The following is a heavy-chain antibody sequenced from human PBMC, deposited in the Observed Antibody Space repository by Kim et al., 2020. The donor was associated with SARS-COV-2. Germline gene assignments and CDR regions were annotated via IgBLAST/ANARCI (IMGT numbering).Heavy chain of an antibody. Sequence: SETLSLTCTVSGGSISSSSYYWGWIRQPPGKGLEWIGSIYYSGSTYYNPSLKSRVTISVDTSKNQFSLKLSSVTAADTAVYYCARPPAYSGYKYYFDYWGQGTLVTVSS. CDR3: ARPPAYSGYKYYFDY. D-gene: IGHD5-12*01. CDR2: IYYSGST. CDR1: GGSISSSSYY. V-gene: IGHV4-39*01. J-gene: IGHJ4*02.